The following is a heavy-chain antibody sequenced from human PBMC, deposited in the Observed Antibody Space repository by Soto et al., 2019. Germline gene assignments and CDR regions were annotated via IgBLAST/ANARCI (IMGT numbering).Heavy chain of an antibody. CDR3: ARDPMVRGPMKGYYYGMDV. Sequence: ASVKISCKASGYTFTGYYMHWVRQAPGQGLEWMGWINPNSGGTNYAQKFQGRVTMTRDTSISTAYMELSRLRSDDTAVYYCARDPMVRGPMKGYYYGMDVWGQGNTVTVSS. CDR2: INPNSGGT. J-gene: IGHJ6*02. CDR1: GYTFTGYY. D-gene: IGHD3-10*01. V-gene: IGHV1-2*02.